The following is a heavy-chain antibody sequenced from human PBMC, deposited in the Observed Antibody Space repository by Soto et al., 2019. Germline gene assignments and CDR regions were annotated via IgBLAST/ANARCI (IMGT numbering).Heavy chain of an antibody. D-gene: IGHD3-10*01. V-gene: IGHV1-69*06. Sequence: QVLLVQSGAEVKKPGSSVKVSCKASGGTFGNSAISWVRQAPGQGLEWMGGIIPSFATGNSAPEFQGRLTITADKSTTTAYMELSSLRSEDTAVYYCARSYYGSGSYWFYGMDVWGQGTTVTVSS. CDR3: ARSYYGSGSYWFYGMDV. J-gene: IGHJ6*02. CDR2: IIPSFATG. CDR1: GGTFGNSA.